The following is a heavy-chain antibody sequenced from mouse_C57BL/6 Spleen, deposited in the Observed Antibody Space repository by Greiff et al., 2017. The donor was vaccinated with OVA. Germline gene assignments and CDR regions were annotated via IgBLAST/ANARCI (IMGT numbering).Heavy chain of an antibody. V-gene: IGHV1-69*01. D-gene: IGHD1-1*02. J-gene: IGHJ4*01. Sequence: QVQLQQPGAELVMPGASVKLSCKASGYTFTSYWMHWVKQRPGQGLEWIGEIDPSDSYTNYNQKFKGKSTLTVDKSSSTAYMQLSSLTSEDSAVYDCSRKGGNYDAMDYWGQGTSVTVSS. CDR3: SRKGGNYDAMDY. CDR2: IDPSDSYT. CDR1: GYTFTSYW.